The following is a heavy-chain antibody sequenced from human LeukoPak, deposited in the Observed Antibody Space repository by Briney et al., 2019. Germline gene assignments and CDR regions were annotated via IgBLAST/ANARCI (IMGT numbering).Heavy chain of an antibody. V-gene: IGHV3-21*04. D-gene: IGHD3-10*01. CDR3: ARNPITMVRGVIITYYYYYMDV. Sequence: GGSLRLSCAASGFTFSSYSMNWVRQAPGKGLEWVSSISSSSSYIYYADSVKGRFTISRDNAKNSLYLQMNSLRAEDTALYYCARNPITMVRGVIITYYYYYMDVWGKGTTVTVSS. CDR2: ISSSSSYI. J-gene: IGHJ6*03. CDR1: GFTFSSYS.